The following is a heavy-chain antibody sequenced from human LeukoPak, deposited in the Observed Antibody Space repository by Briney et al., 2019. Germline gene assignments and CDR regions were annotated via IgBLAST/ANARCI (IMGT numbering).Heavy chain of an antibody. Sequence: PGGSLRLSCAASGFTFSSYAMNWVRQAPGRGLKGVSGFRGSGAATFYADSVKGRFTISRDNSKNTLYLQMNRLRAEDTAVYYCAKGQRFYGEYYFDQWGQGTLVTVSS. J-gene: IGHJ4*02. CDR1: GFTFSSYA. V-gene: IGHV3-23*01. D-gene: IGHD4-17*01. CDR3: AKGQRFYGEYYFDQ. CDR2: FRGSGAAT.